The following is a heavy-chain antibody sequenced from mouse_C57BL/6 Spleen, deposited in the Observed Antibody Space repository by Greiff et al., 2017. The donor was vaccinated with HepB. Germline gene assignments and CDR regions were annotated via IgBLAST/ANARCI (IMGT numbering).Heavy chain of an antibody. J-gene: IGHJ3*01. D-gene: IGHD2-1*01. CDR1: GYTFTSYD. V-gene: IGHV1-85*01. CDR3: ARSGGNYDGWFAY. Sequence: QVQLQQSGPELVKPGASVKLSCKASGYTFTSYDINWVKQRPGQGLEWIGWIYPRDGSTKYNEKFKGKATLTVDTSSSTAYMGLHILTSEDSAVYFCARSGGNYDGWFAYWGQGTLVTVSA. CDR2: IYPRDGST.